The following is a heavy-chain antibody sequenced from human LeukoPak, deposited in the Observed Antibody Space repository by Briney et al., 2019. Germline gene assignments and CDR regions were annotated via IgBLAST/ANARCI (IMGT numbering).Heavy chain of an antibody. Sequence: SETLSLTCTVSGGSISSSTYYWGWIRQPPGKGLEWIGNIYYSGSTYYNPSLKSRVTISVDTSKNQFSLKLSSVTAADTAVYYCARGQLRYFDWLHRQSAFDIWGQGTMVTVSS. CDR3: ARGQLRYFDWLHRQSAFDI. CDR2: IYYSGST. J-gene: IGHJ3*02. V-gene: IGHV4-39*07. D-gene: IGHD3-9*01. CDR1: GGSISSSTYY.